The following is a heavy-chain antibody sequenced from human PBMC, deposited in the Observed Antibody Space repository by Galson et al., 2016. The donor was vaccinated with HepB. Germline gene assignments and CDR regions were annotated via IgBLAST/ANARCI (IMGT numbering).Heavy chain of an antibody. CDR1: GYTFTSYY. Sequence: SVKVSCKASGYTFTSYYMHWVRQAPGQGLKWMGIINPSGGSTSYAQKFQGRVTMTRDTSTSTVYMELGSLRSEDTAVYYCASSRIYCSGGSCYYYGMDVWGQGTTVTVSS. J-gene: IGHJ6*02. CDR2: INPSGGST. CDR3: ASSRIYCSGGSCYYYGMDV. V-gene: IGHV1-46*01. D-gene: IGHD2-15*01.